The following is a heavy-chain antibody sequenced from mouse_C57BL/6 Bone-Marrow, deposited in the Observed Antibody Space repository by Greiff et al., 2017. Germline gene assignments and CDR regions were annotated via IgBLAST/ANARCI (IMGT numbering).Heavy chain of an antibody. D-gene: IGHD1-1*01. J-gene: IGHJ1*03. CDR2: INPYNGGT. CDR3: ARCPFYYYGSSYPSYFDV. Sequence: VQLQQSGPVLVKPGASVKMSCKASGYTFTDYYMNWVKQSHGKSLEWIGVINPYNGGTSYNQKFKGKATLTVDKSSSTAYMELNSLTSEDSAVYYCARCPFYYYGSSYPSYFDVWGTGTTVTVSS. V-gene: IGHV1-19*01. CDR1: GYTFTDYY.